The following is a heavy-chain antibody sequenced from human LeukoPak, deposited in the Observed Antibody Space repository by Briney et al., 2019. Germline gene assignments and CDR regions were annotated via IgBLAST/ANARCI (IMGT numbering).Heavy chain of an antibody. D-gene: IGHD1-26*01. CDR1: SFTFDDYA. CDR2: ISWDSGSI. Sequence: HPGGSLRLSCAASSFTFDDYAMHWVRQAPGKGLEWVSGISWDSGSIGYADSVKGRFTISRDNAKNSLYLQMNSLRAEDTALYYCAKDMWEGFDRSLYYFDYWGQETLVTVSS. V-gene: IGHV3-9*01. CDR3: AKDMWEGFDRSLYYFDY. J-gene: IGHJ4*02.